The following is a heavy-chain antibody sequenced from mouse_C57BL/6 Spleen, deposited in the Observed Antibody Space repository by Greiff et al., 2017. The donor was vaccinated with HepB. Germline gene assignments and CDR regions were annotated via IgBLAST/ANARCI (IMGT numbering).Heavy chain of an antibody. J-gene: IGHJ2*01. CDR2: IWSEGST. CDR3: ARHDYYGSSLDY. V-gene: IGHV2-6-1*01. Sequence: QVQLKESGPGLVAPSQSLSITCTVSGFSLNSYGVHWVRQPPGKGLEWLVVIWSEGSTTYNSALKSRLTSSKNNSKSQVFLKMNSIQTDYTAMYYFARHDYYGSSLDYWGQGTTLTVSS. D-gene: IGHD1-1*01. CDR1: GFSLNSYG.